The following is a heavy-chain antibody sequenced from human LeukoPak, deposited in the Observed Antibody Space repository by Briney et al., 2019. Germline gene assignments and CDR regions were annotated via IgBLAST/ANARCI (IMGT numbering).Heavy chain of an antibody. V-gene: IGHV1-69*01. D-gene: IGHD2-2*01. J-gene: IGHJ6*04. CDR1: GGTFSSYA. Sequence: SVKVSCKASGGTFSSYAISWVRQAPGQGLEWMGGIIPIFGTASYAQKFQGRVTITADESTSTAYMELSSLRSEDTAVYYCASPSHCSSTSCYYAYYGMDVWGKGTTVTVSS. CDR3: ASPSHCSSTSCYYAYYGMDV. CDR2: IIPIFGTA.